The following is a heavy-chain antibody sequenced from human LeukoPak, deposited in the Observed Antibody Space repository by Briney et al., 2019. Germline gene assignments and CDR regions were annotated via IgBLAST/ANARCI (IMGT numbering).Heavy chain of an antibody. Sequence: SETLSLTCAVSGASISGSGYYWSWIRQPPGKGLEWIGYIYYSGSTNYNPSLKSRVTISVDTSKNQFSLKLSSVTAADTAVYYCARAVPHNYDFWSGYLGGNWFDPWGQGTLVTVSS. D-gene: IGHD3-3*01. J-gene: IGHJ5*02. V-gene: IGHV4-61*08. CDR1: GASISGSGYY. CDR2: IYYSGST. CDR3: ARAVPHNYDFWSGYLGGNWFDP.